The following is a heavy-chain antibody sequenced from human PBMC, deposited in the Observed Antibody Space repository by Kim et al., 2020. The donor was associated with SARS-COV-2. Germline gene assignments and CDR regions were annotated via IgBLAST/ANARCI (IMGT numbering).Heavy chain of an antibody. J-gene: IGHJ5*02. V-gene: IGHV5-51*01. CDR3: ARLEYDFWSNRINWFDP. CDR2: IYPGDSDT. D-gene: IGHD3-3*01. CDR1: GYSFTSYW. Sequence: GESLKISCKGSGYSFTSYWIGWVRQMPGKGLEWMGIIYPGDSDTRYSPSFQGQVTISADKSISTAYLQWSSLKASDTAMYYCARLEYDFWSNRINWFDPWGQGTLVTVSS.